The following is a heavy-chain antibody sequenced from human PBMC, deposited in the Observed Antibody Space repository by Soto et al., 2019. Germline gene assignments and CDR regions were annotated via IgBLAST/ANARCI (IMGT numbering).Heavy chain of an antibody. CDR2: IYYSGST. Sequence: SETLCLTCTVSGGSISSYYWSWIRQPPGKGLEWIGYIYYSGSTNYNPSLKSRVTISVDTSKNQFSLKLSSVTAADTAVYYCARDLSSFFDYWGQGTLVTVSS. J-gene: IGHJ4*02. D-gene: IGHD6-19*01. V-gene: IGHV4-59*01. CDR1: GGSISSYY. CDR3: ARDLSSFFDY.